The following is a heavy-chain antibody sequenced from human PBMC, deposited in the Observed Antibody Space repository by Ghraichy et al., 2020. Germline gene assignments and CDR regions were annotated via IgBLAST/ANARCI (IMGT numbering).Heavy chain of an antibody. J-gene: IGHJ3*02. Sequence: GSLNISCAASGFTFSSYAMSWVRQAPGKGLEWVSAISGSGGSTYYADSVKGRFTISRDNSKNTLYLQMNSLRAEDTAVYYCASRGGAQYAFDIWGQGTMVTVSS. V-gene: IGHV3-23*01. CDR1: GFTFSSYA. CDR3: ASRGGAQYAFDI. CDR2: ISGSGGST. D-gene: IGHD1-26*01.